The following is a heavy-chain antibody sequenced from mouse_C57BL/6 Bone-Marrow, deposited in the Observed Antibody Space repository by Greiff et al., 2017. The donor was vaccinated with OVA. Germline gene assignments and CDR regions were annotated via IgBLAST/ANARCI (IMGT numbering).Heavy chain of an antibody. D-gene: IGHD1-1*01. J-gene: IGHJ2*01. CDR2: ISSGSSTL. V-gene: IGHV5-17*01. Sequence: EVMLVESGGGLVKPGGSLKLSCAASGFTFSDYGMPWVRQAPETGLEWVSYISSGSSTLYYADTVKGRFTISRDNAKNTLFRQMTSLRAEDTAMYYCARDYGSSPDYWGQGTTLTVSS. CDR1: GFTFSDYG. CDR3: ARDYGSSPDY.